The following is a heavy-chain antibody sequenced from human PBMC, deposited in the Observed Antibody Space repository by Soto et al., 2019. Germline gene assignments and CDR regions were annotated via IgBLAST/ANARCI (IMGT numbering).Heavy chain of an antibody. J-gene: IGHJ4*02. D-gene: IGHD5-12*01. CDR1: GFTFSSYS. CDR2: ISSSSSYI. Sequence: GGSLRLSCAASGFTFSSYSMNWVRQAPGKGLEWVSSISSSSSYIYYADSVKGRFTISRDNAKNSLYLQMNSLRAEDTAVYYCARDRGAGGYDGHDYWGQGTLVTVSS. V-gene: IGHV3-21*01. CDR3: ARDRGAGGYDGHDY.